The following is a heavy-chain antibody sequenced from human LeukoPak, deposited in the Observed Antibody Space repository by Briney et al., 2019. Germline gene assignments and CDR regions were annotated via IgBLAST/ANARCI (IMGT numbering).Heavy chain of an antibody. CDR2: ISTSGSTI. Sequence: GGSLRLSCAASGFTFSDYYMIWIRQAPGMGLEWVSYISTSGSTIYYADSVKGRFTISRDNAQKSLYLQMNSLRAEDTAVYYCAKASITMIVVVITPIDYWGQGTLVTVSS. CDR1: GFTFSDYY. D-gene: IGHD3-22*01. CDR3: AKASITMIVVVITPIDY. J-gene: IGHJ4*02. V-gene: IGHV3-11*01.